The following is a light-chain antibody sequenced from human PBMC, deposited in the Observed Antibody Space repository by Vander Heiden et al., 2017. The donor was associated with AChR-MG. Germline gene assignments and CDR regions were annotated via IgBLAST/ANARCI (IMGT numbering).Light chain of an antibody. CDR2: EVS. Sequence: QSALTQPASVSRPPRQSITISCTGTSSDVGGYNYVSWYQQHPGKAPKLMIYEVSNRPSGVSNRFSGSKYGNTASLTISGLQADDEADYYCSSYTSSSTLVFGGGTKLTVL. CDR3: SSYTSSSTLV. V-gene: IGLV2-14*01. J-gene: IGLJ3*02. CDR1: SSDVGGYNY.